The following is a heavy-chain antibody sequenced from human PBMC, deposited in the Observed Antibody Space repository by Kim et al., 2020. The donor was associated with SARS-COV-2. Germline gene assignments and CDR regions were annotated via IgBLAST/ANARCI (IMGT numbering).Heavy chain of an antibody. CDR2: DGET. V-gene: IGHV1-24*01. Sequence: DGETIYAQKFQGRVTMTEDTSTDTAYMELSSLRSEDTAFYYCATRAEGGPWGQGTLVTVSS. J-gene: IGHJ5*02. D-gene: IGHD3-16*01. CDR3: ATRAEGGP.